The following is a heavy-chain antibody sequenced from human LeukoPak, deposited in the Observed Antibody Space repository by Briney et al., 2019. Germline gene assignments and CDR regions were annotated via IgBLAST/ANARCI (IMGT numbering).Heavy chain of an antibody. D-gene: IGHD2-2*01. CDR2: ISAYKGNT. J-gene: IGHJ4*02. V-gene: IGHV1-18*01. CDR1: GYTFTGFG. CDR3: ARVDSTSTERIFVDY. Sequence: ASVKVSCKASGYTFTGFGISWVPQAPGQGVELMGWISAYKGNTKYAQKRQGRVTMTTDTSTRTAYMELRRLSSDDTAVYYCARVDSTSTERIFVDYWGQGTLVTVSS.